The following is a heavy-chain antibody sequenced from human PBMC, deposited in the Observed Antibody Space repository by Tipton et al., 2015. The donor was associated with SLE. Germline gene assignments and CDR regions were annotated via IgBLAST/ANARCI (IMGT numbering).Heavy chain of an antibody. CDR1: GFTFSSYA. D-gene: IGHD1-26*01. Sequence: SLRLSCAASGFTFSSYAMSWVRQAPGKGLEWVSAISGSGGSTYYADSVKGRFTISRDNSKNTLYLQMNSLRAEDTAVYYCAKVKGVGVLHDYFDYWGQGTLVTVSS. CDR3: AKVKGVGVLHDYFDY. J-gene: IGHJ4*02. CDR2: ISGSGGST. V-gene: IGHV3-23*01.